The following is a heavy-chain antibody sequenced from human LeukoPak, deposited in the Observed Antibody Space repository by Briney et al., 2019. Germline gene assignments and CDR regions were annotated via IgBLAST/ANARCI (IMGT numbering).Heavy chain of an antibody. J-gene: IGHJ4*02. V-gene: IGHV3-23*01. Sequence: PGGSLRLSCAASGFTFDDYAMHWVRQAPGKGLEWVSTISGSGGSTYLADSVKGRFTISRDNSKNTLNLQMNSLRGEDTAVYYCSKDGVTAAIWGQGTVVTVSS. CDR2: ISGSGGST. CDR1: GFTFDDYA. D-gene: IGHD6-13*01. CDR3: SKDGVTAAI.